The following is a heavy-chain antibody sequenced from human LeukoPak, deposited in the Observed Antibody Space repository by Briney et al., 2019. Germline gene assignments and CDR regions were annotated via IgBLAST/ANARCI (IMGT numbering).Heavy chain of an antibody. CDR1: GYTFTGYY. CDR3: ARVQLERSSTYYYYGMDV. CDR2: INPNSGGT. D-gene: IGHD1-1*01. J-gene: IGHJ6*02. Sequence: GASVKVSCKAFGYTFTGYYMHWVRQAPGQGLEWMGWINPNSGGTNYAQKFQGWVTMTRDTSISTAYMELSRLRSDDTAVYYCARVQLERSSTYYYYGMDVWGQGTTVTVSS. V-gene: IGHV1-2*04.